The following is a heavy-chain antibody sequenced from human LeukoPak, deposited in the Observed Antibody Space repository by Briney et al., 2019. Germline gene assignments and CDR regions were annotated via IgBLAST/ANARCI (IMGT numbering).Heavy chain of an antibody. CDR1: GGSISSGSYY. D-gene: IGHD6-6*01. V-gene: IGHV4-61*02. CDR2: IYTSGST. J-gene: IGHJ4*02. Sequence: SETLSPTCTVSGGSISSGSYYWSWIRQPAGKGLEWIGRIYTSGSTNYNPSLKSRVTISVDTSKNQFSLKLSSVTAADTAVYYCARGDVEYSSTPDYWGQGTLVTVSS. CDR3: ARGDVEYSSTPDY.